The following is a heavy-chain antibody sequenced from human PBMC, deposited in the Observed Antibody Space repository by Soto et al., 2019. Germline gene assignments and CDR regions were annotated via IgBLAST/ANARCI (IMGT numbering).Heavy chain of an antibody. CDR2: ISIDGNNK. CDR3: ATEDHGSGRAGTFYH. Sequence: QVQLVESGGGVVQPGRSLRLSCAASGFIFSTRVMHWIRQAPGKGLEWVTGISIDGNNKHYADSVKGRFTVSRDNSKNTVYVQMYTLRVEDTAVYYCATEDHGSGRAGTFYHWGQGTLVTAS. CDR1: GFIFSTRV. V-gene: IGHV3-30-3*01. J-gene: IGHJ1*01. D-gene: IGHD2-15*01.